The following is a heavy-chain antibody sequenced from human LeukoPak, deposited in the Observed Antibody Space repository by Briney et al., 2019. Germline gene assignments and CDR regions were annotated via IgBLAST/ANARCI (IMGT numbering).Heavy chain of an antibody. D-gene: IGHD6-6*01. CDR1: GFTFSSYS. Sequence: PGGSLRLSCAASGFTFSSYSMNWVRQAPGKGLEWVSYISSSSSTIYYADSVKGRFTISRDNSKNTLYLQMNSLRAEDTAVYYCAKCIAARFGVDYWGQGTLVTVSS. V-gene: IGHV3-48*01. CDR2: ISSSSSTI. CDR3: AKCIAARFGVDY. J-gene: IGHJ4*02.